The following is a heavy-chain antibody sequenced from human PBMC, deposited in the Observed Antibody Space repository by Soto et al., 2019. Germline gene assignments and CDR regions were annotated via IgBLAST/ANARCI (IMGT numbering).Heavy chain of an antibody. CDR2: IIPIFGTA. J-gene: IGHJ3*02. V-gene: IGHV1-69*06. CDR3: ASCFQGGYCSSTSCYAYAFDI. CDR1: GYTFTSYA. D-gene: IGHD2-2*01. Sequence: SVKVSCKASGYTFTSYAMHWVRQAPGQRLEWMGGIIPIFGTANYAQKFQGRVTITADKSTSTAYMELSSLRSEDTAVYYCASCFQGGYCSSTSCYAYAFDIWGQGTMVTVS.